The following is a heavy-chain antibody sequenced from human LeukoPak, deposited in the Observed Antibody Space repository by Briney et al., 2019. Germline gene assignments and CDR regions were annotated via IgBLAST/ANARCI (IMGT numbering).Heavy chain of an antibody. D-gene: IGHD1-1*01. CDR3: ARVASKQEQDAFDI. V-gene: IGHV1-46*01. CDR2: INPSSSST. J-gene: IGHJ3*02. CDR1: GYTFTSYY. Sequence: ASVKVSCKASGYTFTSYYMHWVRQAPGQGLEWMGIINPSSSSTSYAQKFQGRVTMTRDTSTTTVYMELSSLRSEDPAVYYCARVASKQEQDAFDIWGQGTMVTVSS.